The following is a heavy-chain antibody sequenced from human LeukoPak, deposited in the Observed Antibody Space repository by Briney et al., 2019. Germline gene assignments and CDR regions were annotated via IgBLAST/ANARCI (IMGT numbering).Heavy chain of an antibody. D-gene: IGHD3-9*01. CDR1: GGSISSYY. Sequence: SETLSLTCTVSGGSISSYYWSWIRQPPGKGLEWIGYIYYSGSTNYNPSLKSRVTISVDTSKNQFSLKLSSVTAADTAVYYCAGAPTSFYFYGREVWGKGPRVTVPS. CDR3: AGAPTSFYFYGREV. V-gene: IGHV4-59*01. J-gene: IGHJ6*04. CDR2: IYYSGST.